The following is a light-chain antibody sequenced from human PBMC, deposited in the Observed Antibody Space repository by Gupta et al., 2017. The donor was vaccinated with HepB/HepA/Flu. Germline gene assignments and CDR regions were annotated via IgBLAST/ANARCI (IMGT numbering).Light chain of an antibody. Sequence: DIQMTQSPSSLSASVGDRVTITCRASHNIRSYLNWYQQKPGKSPNLLIFAASSLRSGVPSRFSGSGSGTDFTLTISRLQPEDLATYFCQQRVFIPRTFGQGTKVEIK. J-gene: IGKJ1*01. CDR1: HNIRSY. CDR2: AAS. V-gene: IGKV1-39*01. CDR3: QQRVFIPRT.